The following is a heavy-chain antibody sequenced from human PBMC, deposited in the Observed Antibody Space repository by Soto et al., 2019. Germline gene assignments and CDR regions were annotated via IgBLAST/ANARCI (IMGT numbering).Heavy chain of an antibody. Sequence: QPGGSLRLSCAASGFTFSSYAMSWVRQAPGKGLEWVSAISGSGGSTYYADSVKGRFTISRDNSKNTLYLQMNSLRAEDTAVYYCAKDPHYSSGWYVDSPLFDYWGQGTLVTVSS. CDR3: AKDPHYSSGWYVDSPLFDY. D-gene: IGHD6-19*01. CDR1: GFTFSSYA. J-gene: IGHJ4*02. V-gene: IGHV3-23*01. CDR2: ISGSGGST.